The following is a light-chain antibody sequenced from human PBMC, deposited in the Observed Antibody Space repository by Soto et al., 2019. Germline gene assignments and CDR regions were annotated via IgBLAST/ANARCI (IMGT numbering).Light chain of an antibody. V-gene: IGKV1-33*01. J-gene: IGKJ5*01. CDR3: QQYDSFPMP. CDR1: HDISNF. Sequence: DIQMTQSPSSLSACVGDTVTITCQATHDISNFLDWYQQRPEKAPRLLIYDASNLQTVVPSRFSGSGSGTDFTYSISNLQPEDLATDYCQQYDSFPMPFRQGTR. CDR2: DAS.